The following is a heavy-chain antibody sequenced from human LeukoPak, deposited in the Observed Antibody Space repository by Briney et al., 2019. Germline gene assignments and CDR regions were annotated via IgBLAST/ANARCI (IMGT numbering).Heavy chain of an antibody. Sequence: SETLSLTCAVYVGSFSGYYWSWIRQPPGKGLEWIGEINHSGSTNYSPSLKSRVTISVDTSKSHFSLKVRSVTAADTAVYYCARGHGGLGGMDVWGQGTTVTVSS. D-gene: IGHD2-15*01. CDR1: VGSFSGYY. J-gene: IGHJ6*02. CDR2: INHSGST. CDR3: ARGHGGLGGMDV. V-gene: IGHV4-34*01.